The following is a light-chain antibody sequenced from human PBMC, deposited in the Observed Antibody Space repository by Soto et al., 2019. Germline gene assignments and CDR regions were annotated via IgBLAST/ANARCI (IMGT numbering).Light chain of an antibody. CDR1: SSDVGTYNL. J-gene: IGLJ2*01. CDR3: CSYAGSRIVV. Sequence: QSALTQPASVSGSPGQSITISCTGTSSDVGTYNLVSWYQQHPGKAPKLMIFEVSERPSGISNRFSGSKSGNTASLTISGLQAEDEADYYCCSYAGSRIVVFGGGTKVTVL. CDR2: EVS. V-gene: IGLV2-23*02.